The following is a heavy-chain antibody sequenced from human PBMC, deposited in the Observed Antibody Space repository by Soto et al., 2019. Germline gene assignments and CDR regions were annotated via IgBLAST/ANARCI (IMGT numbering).Heavy chain of an antibody. D-gene: IGHD1-7*01. CDR1: GFTFSNAW. V-gene: IGHV3-15*07. Sequence: GGSLRLSCAASGFTFSNAWMNWVRQAPGKGLEWVGRIKSKTDGGTTDYTAPVKSRFTISRDDSKKTQYLQMNSLKTDDTAVYYCTTERGTTGYYYYYGMDVWGQGTTVTVSS. J-gene: IGHJ6*02. CDR3: TTERGTTGYYYYYGMDV. CDR2: IKSKTDGGTT.